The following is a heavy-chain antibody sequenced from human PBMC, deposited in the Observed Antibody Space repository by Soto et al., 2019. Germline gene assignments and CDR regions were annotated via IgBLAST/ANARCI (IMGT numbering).Heavy chain of an antibody. CDR2: MSWNSGSI. CDR3: AKDRSRGYSYGQFDY. D-gene: IGHD5-18*01. Sequence: EVQLVESGGGLVQPGRSLRLSCAASGFTFDDYAMHWVRQAPGKGLEWVSGMSWNSGSIGYADSVKGRFTISRDNAKNSLYLQMNSLRAEDTALYYCAKDRSRGYSYGQFDYWGQGTLVTVSS. CDR1: GFTFDDYA. V-gene: IGHV3-9*01. J-gene: IGHJ4*02.